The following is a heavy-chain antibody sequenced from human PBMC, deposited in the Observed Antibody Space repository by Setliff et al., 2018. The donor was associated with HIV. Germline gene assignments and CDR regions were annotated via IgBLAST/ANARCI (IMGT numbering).Heavy chain of an antibody. CDR1: GYSLSSGYF. CDR3: ASTSRRLGDSSGNEGAFDI. D-gene: IGHD3-22*01. CDR2: IYHSGST. J-gene: IGHJ3*02. V-gene: IGHV4-38-2*01. Sequence: SETLSLTCAVSGYSLSSGYFWGWIRQPPGKGLEWIGSIYHSGSTYYNPSLKSRVTISVDTSKNQFSLKLSSATAADTAVYYCASTSRRLGDSSGNEGAFDIWGQGTMVTVSS.